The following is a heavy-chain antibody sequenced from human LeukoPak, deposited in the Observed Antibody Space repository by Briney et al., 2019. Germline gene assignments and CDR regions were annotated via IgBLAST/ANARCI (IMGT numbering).Heavy chain of an antibody. CDR3: ARLVVGANHFDY. CDR2: IYPGDSDT. V-gene: IGHV5-51*01. Sequence: GESLKISCKTSGYTFTSYWIGWVRQMPGKGLEWMGIIYPGDSDTRYSPSFQGQVTILVDKSIGTAYLQWSSLKASDTAIYYCARLVVGANHFDYWGQGILVTVSS. D-gene: IGHD1-26*01. J-gene: IGHJ4*02. CDR1: GYTFTSYW.